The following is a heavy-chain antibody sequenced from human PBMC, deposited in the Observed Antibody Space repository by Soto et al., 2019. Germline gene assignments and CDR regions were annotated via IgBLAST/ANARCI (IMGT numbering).Heavy chain of an antibody. CDR1: RASLSSSTYY. CDR3: ARHTPAISISDH. CDR2: IYYSGST. V-gene: IGHV4-39*01. Sequence: SETLSLSCSVSRASLSSSTYYWGWIRQPPGKGLEWIGSIYYSGSTYYNPSLKSRATISVDTSKNQFSLKLSSVTAADTAVYYCARHTPAISISDHWGQGTLVTVSS. J-gene: IGHJ4*02. D-gene: IGHD2-15*01.